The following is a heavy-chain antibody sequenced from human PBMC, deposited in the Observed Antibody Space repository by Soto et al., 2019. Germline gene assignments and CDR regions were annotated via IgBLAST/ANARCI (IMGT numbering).Heavy chain of an antibody. CDR2: IYYSGST. CDR3: ARAQVAAAGANWFDP. V-gene: IGHV4-61*01. D-gene: IGHD6-13*01. Sequence: SETLSLTCTVSGGSVSSGSYYWSWIRQPLGKGLEWIGYIYYSGSTNYNPSLKSRVTISVDTSKNQFSLKLSSVTAADTAVYYCARAQVAAAGANWFDPWGQGTLVTVSS. J-gene: IGHJ5*02. CDR1: GGSVSSGSYY.